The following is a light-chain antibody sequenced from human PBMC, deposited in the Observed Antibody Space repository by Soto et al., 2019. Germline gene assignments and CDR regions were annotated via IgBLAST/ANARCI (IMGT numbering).Light chain of an antibody. Sequence: EIVLTQSPGTLSLSPGETATLSCRASQSVSSAYLAWYQQKPGQAPGLLLFVASNRATGLPDRFSGSGSGKDFTLTISRLEPEDFAVYYCQLYVSSPPGYTFGQGTKLEIK. V-gene: IGKV3-20*01. CDR3: QLYVSSPPGYT. CDR1: QSVSSAY. J-gene: IGKJ2*01. CDR2: VAS.